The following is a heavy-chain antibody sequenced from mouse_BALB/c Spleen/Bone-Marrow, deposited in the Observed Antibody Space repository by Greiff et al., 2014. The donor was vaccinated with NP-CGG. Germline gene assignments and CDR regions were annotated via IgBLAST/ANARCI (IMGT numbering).Heavy chain of an antibody. CDR1: GFNIKDTY. J-gene: IGHJ3*01. V-gene: IGHV14-3*02. D-gene: IGHD2-3*01. CDR3: ALDAPFAY. CDR2: IDPANGNT. Sequence: VQLQQSGAELVKPGASVKLSCTTSGFNIKDTYIHWVKQRPEQGLEWIGRIDPANGNTKYDPEFQGKATITADTSSNTAYLHLSSLTSEDTAVYSCALDAPFAYWGQGTLVTVSA.